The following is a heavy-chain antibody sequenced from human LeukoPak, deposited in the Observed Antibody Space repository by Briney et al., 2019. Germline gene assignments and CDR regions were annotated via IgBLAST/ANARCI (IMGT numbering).Heavy chain of an antibody. CDR1: GFPLPPSAVG. J-gene: IGHJ4*02. CDR2: SYWDDDK. D-gene: IGHD6-6*01. CDR3: AHRLPRGDSRSPDFDY. Sequence: ESGPTLVKPTQTLTLTCTFSGFPLPPSAVGVGWIRQPPGKALDWLALSYWDDDKRFSPSLKSRLTITKDTSKNQVVLTMTNMDPVDTATYYCAHRLPRGDSRSPDFDYWGQGTLVTVSS. V-gene: IGHV2-5*02.